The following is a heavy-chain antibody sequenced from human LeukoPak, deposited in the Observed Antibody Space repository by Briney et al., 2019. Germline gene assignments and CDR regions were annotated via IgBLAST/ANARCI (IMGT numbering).Heavy chain of an antibody. CDR1: GYTFTSYG. Sequence: ASVKVSCKASGYTFTSYGISWVRQAPGQGLEWMGCISAYNGNTNYAQKLQGSVTMTTDTSTSTAYMELRSLRSDDTAVYYCARDSSSWLTTYNWFDPWGQGTLVTVSS. D-gene: IGHD6-13*01. CDR3: ARDSSSWLTTYNWFDP. J-gene: IGHJ5*02. CDR2: ISAYNGNT. V-gene: IGHV1-18*01.